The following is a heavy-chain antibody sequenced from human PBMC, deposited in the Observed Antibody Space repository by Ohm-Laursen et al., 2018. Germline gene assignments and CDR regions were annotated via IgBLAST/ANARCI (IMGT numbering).Heavy chain of an antibody. D-gene: IGHD3-22*01. CDR1: GFTFSDYG. CDR3: AKEADSGYYSN. CDR2: IWYDGTNK. V-gene: IGHV3-33*06. J-gene: IGHJ4*02. Sequence: SLRLSCAASGFTFSDYGVHWVRQAPGKGLEWVAVIWYDGTNKYYADSGKGRFTISRDNSKNTLYLQMNSLRAEDTAVYYCAKEADSGYYSNWGQGTLVTVSS.